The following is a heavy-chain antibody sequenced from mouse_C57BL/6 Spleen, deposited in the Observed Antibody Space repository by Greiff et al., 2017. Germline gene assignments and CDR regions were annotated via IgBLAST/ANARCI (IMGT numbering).Heavy chain of an antibody. V-gene: IGHV5-16*02. D-gene: IGHD2-3*01. J-gene: IGHJ4*01. Sequence: EVKLVESEGGLVQPGSSMKLSCTASGFTFSDYYMAWVRQVPEKGLEWVANINYDGSSTYYLDSLKSRFIISRDNAKNILYLQMSGLKSEDKAMYYCARGDGRYAMDYWGQGTSVTVSS. CDR3: ARGDGRYAMDY. CDR2: INYDGSST. CDR1: GFTFSDYY.